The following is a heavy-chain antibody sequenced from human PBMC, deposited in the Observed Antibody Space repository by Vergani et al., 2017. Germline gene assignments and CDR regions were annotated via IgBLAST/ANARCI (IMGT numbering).Heavy chain of an antibody. J-gene: IGHJ5*02. CDR3: ARTKAGRNWFDP. Sequence: QVQLVESGGGVVQPGRSLRLSCAASGFTFSSYGMHWVRQAPGKGLEWVAVIWYDGSNKYYADSVKGRFTISRDNSKNTLYLQMNSLGAEDTAVYYCARTKAGRNWFDPWGQGTLVTVSS. CDR1: GFTFSSYG. V-gene: IGHV3-33*01. D-gene: IGHD6-13*01. CDR2: IWYDGSNK.